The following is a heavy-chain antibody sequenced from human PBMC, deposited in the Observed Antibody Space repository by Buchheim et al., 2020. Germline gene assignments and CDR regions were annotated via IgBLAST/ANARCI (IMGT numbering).Heavy chain of an antibody. CDR3: ARHITMVRGVIKGGYNWFDP. CDR2: INHSGST. D-gene: IGHD3-10*01. CDR1: GGSFSGYY. Sequence: QVQLQQWGAGLLKPSETLSLTCAVYGGSFSGYYWSWIRQPPGKGLEWIGEINHSGSTNYNPSLKSRVTISVDTSKNQFSLKLSSVTAADTAVYYRARHITMVRGVIKGGYNWFDPWGQGTL. J-gene: IGHJ5*02. V-gene: IGHV4-34*01.